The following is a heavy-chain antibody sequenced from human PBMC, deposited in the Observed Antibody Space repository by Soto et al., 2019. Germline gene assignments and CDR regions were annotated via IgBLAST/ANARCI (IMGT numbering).Heavy chain of an antibody. V-gene: IGHV1-18*01. CDR1: GYIFSNYG. CDR3: ARAIAGGYGHTTLDY. Sequence: GASVKVSCKASGYIFSNYGVSWVRQAPGQGLEWMAWISAYSGHRDSAQKFQGRVTITADTSTSTAYMELRSLRPDDTAVYYCARAIAGGYGHTTLDYWGQGTLVTVSS. CDR2: ISAYSGHR. D-gene: IGHD5-18*01. J-gene: IGHJ4*02.